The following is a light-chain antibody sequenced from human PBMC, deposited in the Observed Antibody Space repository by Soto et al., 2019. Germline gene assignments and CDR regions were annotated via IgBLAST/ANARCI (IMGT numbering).Light chain of an antibody. CDR1: DSNIGADYG. CDR3: QSYDSSLSAHYV. V-gene: IGLV1-40*01. Sequence: QSVLTQPPSVSGAPGQRVTISCTGFDSNIGADYGVHWYQQFPGTAPKLLIYGDSYRPSGVSGRFSGSKSGTSASLAITGLQAEDEADYYCQSYDSSLSAHYVFGTGTKVTVL. J-gene: IGLJ1*01. CDR2: GDS.